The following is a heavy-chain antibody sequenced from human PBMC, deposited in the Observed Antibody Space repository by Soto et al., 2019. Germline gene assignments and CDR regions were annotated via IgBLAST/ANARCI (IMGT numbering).Heavy chain of an antibody. CDR3: ARVGLAAAVEYFQH. D-gene: IGHD6-13*01. V-gene: IGHV1-69*13. CDR1: GGTFSSYA. Sequence: SVKVSCKASGGTFSSYAISWVRQAPGQGLEWMGGIIPIFGTANYAQKFQGRVTITADESTSTAYMELSSLRSEDTAVYYCARVGLAAAVEYFQHWGQGTLVTVSS. J-gene: IGHJ1*01. CDR2: IIPIFGTA.